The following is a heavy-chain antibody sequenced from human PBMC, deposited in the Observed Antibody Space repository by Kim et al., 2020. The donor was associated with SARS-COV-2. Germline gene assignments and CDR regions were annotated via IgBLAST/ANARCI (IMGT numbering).Heavy chain of an antibody. CDR1: GYIFTNFA. Sequence: ASVKVSCKASGYIFTNFAIQWVRQAPGQRLEWMGWINAGTGNTKFSQQFQGRVTFTRDTSANTASMELSSLGSEDTAVYYCAGDLFHTGFDYWGQGTLVAVSS. CDR3: AGDLFHTGFDY. CDR2: INAGTGNT. V-gene: IGHV1-3*01. D-gene: IGHD2-8*02. J-gene: IGHJ4*02.